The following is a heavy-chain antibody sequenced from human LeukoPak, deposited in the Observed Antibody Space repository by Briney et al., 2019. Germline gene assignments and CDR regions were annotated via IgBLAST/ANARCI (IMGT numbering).Heavy chain of an antibody. CDR2: INPNSGVT. D-gene: IGHD3-22*01. V-gene: IGHV1-2*02. CDR1: GYTFTGYF. CDR3: ARAGVWDYSDSSGYHNAAFDI. J-gene: IGHJ3*02. Sequence: ASVKVSCKASGYTFTGYFMHWVRQAPGQGLEWLGWINPNSGVTNYAQKFQGRVTVTRDTSISTAYMDLSRLRSDDTAVYYCARAGVWDYSDSSGYHNAAFDIWGQGTMVTVSS.